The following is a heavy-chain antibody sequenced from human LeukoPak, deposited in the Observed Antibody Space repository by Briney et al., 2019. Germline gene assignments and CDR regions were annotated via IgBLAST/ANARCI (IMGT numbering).Heavy chain of an antibody. Sequence: GGSLRLSCAASGFIFSDYYMSWIRQAPGKGLEWVSYISNSGNTIYYADSVKGRFTISRDNAKNSLYLQMNSLRAEDTAVYYCSAGEGYYDSSDYYSAWAFNVWGQGTMVTVSS. CDR2: ISNSGNTI. D-gene: IGHD3-22*01. V-gene: IGHV3-11*04. J-gene: IGHJ3*01. CDR3: SAGEGYYDSSDYYSAWAFNV. CDR1: GFIFSDYY.